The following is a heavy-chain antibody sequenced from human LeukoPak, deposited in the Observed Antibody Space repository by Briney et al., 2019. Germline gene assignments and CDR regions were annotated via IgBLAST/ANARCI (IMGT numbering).Heavy chain of an antibody. D-gene: IGHD6-13*01. Sequence: SETLSLTCAVYGGSFSGYYWSWIRQPPGKGLEWIGEINHSGGTNYNPSLKSRVTISVDTSKNQFSLKLSSVTAADTAVYYCARGLWYSSSFPHWGQGTLVTVSS. V-gene: IGHV4-34*01. CDR3: ARGLWYSSSFPH. CDR2: INHSGGT. CDR1: GGSFSGYY. J-gene: IGHJ4*02.